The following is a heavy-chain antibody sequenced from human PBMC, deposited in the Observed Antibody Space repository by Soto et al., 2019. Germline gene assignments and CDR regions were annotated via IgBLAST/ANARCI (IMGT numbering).Heavy chain of an antibody. CDR2: IYSGGTT. Sequence: PGGSLRLSCAASRFAVSDNYMSWVRQAPGKGLEFVSLIYSGGTTSYADSVKGRFTISRDNSKNTLYLQMNNLRAEDTDVYYCATRTITLPHWGQGTLVTVSS. J-gene: IGHJ4*02. CDR3: ATRTITLPH. CDR1: RFAVSDNY. D-gene: IGHD5-12*01. V-gene: IGHV3-66*01.